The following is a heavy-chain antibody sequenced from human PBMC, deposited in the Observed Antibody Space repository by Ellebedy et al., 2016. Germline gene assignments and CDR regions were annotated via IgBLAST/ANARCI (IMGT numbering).Heavy chain of an antibody. V-gene: IGHV3-48*04. J-gene: IGHJ4*02. CDR2: ISPSSSTI. D-gene: IGHD3-10*01. Sequence: GESLKISXAASGFTFSSYSMSWVRQAPGKGLEWVSYISPSSSTIYHVDSVKGRFTVSRDNAKNSLYLQMNSLRAEDTAVFYCVRSGESSYYFDYWGQGILVTVSS. CDR1: GFTFSSYS. CDR3: VRSGESSYYFDY.